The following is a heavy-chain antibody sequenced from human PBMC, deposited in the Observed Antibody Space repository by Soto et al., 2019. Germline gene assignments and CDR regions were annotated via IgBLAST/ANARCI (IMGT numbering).Heavy chain of an antibody. CDR3: ARDRDNSNWPNFDF. V-gene: IGHV1-69*02. CDR2: VIPIFDIT. D-gene: IGHD6-13*01. Sequence: SVKVSCKASGGTFSSYTISWVRQAPGQGLEWMGRVIPIFDITSYTQRFQGRVTITADKSTTTVYMELSSLRSEDTAVYYCARDRDNSNWPNFDFWGQGTLVTVSS. J-gene: IGHJ4*02. CDR1: GGTFSSYT.